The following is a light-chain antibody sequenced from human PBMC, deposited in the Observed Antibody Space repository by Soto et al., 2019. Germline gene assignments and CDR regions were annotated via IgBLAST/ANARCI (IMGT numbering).Light chain of an antibody. J-gene: IGLJ1*01. Sequence: QSVLTQPASVSGSPGQSITISCTVTSSDVGGYNYVSWYQQQSGKAPKLIIHEVSNRPSGVSNRFSGSKSGNTASLTISGLQAEDEADYYCDSYTSSRAYVFGIGTKV. CDR2: EVS. V-gene: IGLV2-14*01. CDR3: DSYTSSRAYV. CDR1: SSDVGGYNY.